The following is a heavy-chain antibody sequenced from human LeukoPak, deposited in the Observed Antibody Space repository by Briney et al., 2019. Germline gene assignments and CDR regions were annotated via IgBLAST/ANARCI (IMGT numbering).Heavy chain of an antibody. Sequence: SGGSLRLSCAASGFTVISNYMSWVRQAPGKGLEWVSVMYSGGSTYYADSVKGRFTISRDNSKNTLYLQMNSLRAEDTAVYYCARVPQAAGSGSSGARIYYYYYYMDVWGKGTTVTVSS. D-gene: IGHD3-10*01. V-gene: IGHV3-53*01. CDR2: MYSGGST. CDR1: GFTVISNY. J-gene: IGHJ6*03. CDR3: ARVPQAAGSGSSGARIYYYYYYMDV.